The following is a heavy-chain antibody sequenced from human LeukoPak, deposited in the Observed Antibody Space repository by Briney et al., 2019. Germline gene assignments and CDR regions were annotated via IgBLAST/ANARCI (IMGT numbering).Heavy chain of an antibody. V-gene: IGHV1-69*04. D-gene: IGHD3-3*01. Sequence: ASVRVSCKASGDSFTSYGVFWVRQAPGQGLEWMGRIIPILGIANYAQKFQGRVTITADESTSTAYMELSSLRSEDTAVYYCARHARRYDLNWFDPWGQGTLVTVSS. J-gene: IGHJ5*02. CDR3: ARHARRYDLNWFDP. CDR1: GDSFTSYG. CDR2: IIPILGIA.